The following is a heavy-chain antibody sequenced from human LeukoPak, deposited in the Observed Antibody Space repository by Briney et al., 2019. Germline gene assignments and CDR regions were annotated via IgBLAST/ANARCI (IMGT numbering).Heavy chain of an antibody. CDR3: AREGDYYGSGSYYTPFDY. V-gene: IGHV4-61*02. CDR2: IYTSGST. D-gene: IGHD3-10*01. Sequence: PSETLSLTCAVSGGSISSGSYYWSWIRQPAGKGLEWIVRIYTSGSTNYNPSLKSRVTISVDTSKNQFSLKLSSVTAADTAVYYCAREGDYYGSGSYYTPFDYWGQGTLVTVSS. CDR1: GGSISSGSYY. J-gene: IGHJ4*02.